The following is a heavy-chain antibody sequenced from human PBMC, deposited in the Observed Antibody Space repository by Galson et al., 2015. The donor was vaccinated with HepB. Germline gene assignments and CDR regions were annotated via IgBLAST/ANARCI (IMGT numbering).Heavy chain of an antibody. V-gene: IGHV1-3*01. J-gene: IGHJ6*02. CDR3: AREKITATTSAYYYGMDV. CDR2: INAGNGNI. D-gene: IGHD1/OR15-1a*01. Sequence: SVKVSCKASGYIFRDYAMHWVRQAPGQRLEWVGWINAGNGNIKYSQKFQGRVTVTRNNSASTAYMEVSDLRSEDTAVYYCAREKITATTSAYYYGMDVWGQGTTVTVSS. CDR1: GYIFRDYA.